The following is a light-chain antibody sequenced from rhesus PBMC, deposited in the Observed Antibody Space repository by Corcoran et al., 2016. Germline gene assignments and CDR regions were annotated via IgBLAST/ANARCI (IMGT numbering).Light chain of an antibody. CDR3: QQENSAPWT. CDR2: TAS. Sequence: DIQMTQSPSSLSASVGDRVTITCRASQDISSWLAWYQQKPGKVPNLLIYTASSLQSGGPSRFSGSGSGTDFTLTISSLQPEDFATYYCQQENSAPWTFGQGTKVEI. J-gene: IGKJ1*01. V-gene: IGKV1-21*01. CDR1: QDISSW.